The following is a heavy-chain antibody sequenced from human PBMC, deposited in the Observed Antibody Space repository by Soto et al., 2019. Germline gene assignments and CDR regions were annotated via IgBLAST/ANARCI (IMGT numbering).Heavy chain of an antibody. J-gene: IGHJ4*02. V-gene: IGHV1-69*01. Sequence: QVQLVQSGAEVKKPGSSVKVSCKASGGTFSSYAITWVRQAPGQGLEWMGGIIPIFGTANYAQKFQGRVTITADESTSTAYMELSSLRAEDTAVYYCARAEDYYDSSGYYPLDYWGQGTLVTVSS. CDR3: ARAEDYYDSSGYYPLDY. CDR1: GGTFSSYA. CDR2: IIPIFGTA. D-gene: IGHD3-22*01.